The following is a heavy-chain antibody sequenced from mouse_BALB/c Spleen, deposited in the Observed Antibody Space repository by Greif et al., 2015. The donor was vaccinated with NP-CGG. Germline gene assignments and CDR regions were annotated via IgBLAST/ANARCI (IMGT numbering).Heavy chain of an antibody. D-gene: IGHD4-1*01. CDR1: GFTFSDYY. J-gene: IGHJ3*01. CDR3: ARRANWDGVWFAY. CDR2: ISNGGGST. V-gene: IGHV5-12*02. Sequence: EVKLQESGGGLVQPGGSLKLSCATSGFTFSDYYMYWVRQTPEKRLEWVAYISNGGGSTYYPDTVKGRFTISRDNAKNTLYLQMSRLKSEDTAMYYCARRANWDGVWFAYWGQGTLVTVSA.